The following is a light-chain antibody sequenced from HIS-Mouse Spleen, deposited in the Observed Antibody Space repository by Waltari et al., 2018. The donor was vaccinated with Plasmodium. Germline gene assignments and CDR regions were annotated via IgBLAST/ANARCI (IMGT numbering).Light chain of an antibody. Sequence: SYVLTQPPSVSVAPGQTARITCGGTNIGSKSVHWYQQQPGQAPVLVVYDDSDRPSGIPERFSGANSGNTATLTISRVEAGDEADYYCQVWDSSSDHRVFGGGTKLTVL. V-gene: IGLV3-21*02. CDR2: DDS. CDR1: NIGSKS. CDR3: QVWDSSSDHRV. J-gene: IGLJ3*02.